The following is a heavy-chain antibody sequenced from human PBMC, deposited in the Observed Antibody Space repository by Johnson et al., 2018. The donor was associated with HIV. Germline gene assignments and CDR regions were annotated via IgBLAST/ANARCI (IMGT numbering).Heavy chain of an antibody. CDR3: ARTEYFGWDRSHAFDI. D-gene: IGHD3-9*01. CDR2: INWNGGST. CDR1: GFTFDDYG. Sequence: EVQLVESGGGLVKPGGSLRLSCAASGFTFDDYGMSWVRQTPGKGLEWVSGINWNGGSTGYADSVKGRFTISRDNAKNSLYLQMNSLRAEDTALYYCARTEYFGWDRSHAFDIWGQGTMVTVSS. V-gene: IGHV3-20*04. J-gene: IGHJ3*02.